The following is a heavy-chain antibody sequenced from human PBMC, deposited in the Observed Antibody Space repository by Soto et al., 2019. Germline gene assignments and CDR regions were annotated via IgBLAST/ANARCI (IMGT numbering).Heavy chain of an antibody. CDR2: IDWDDDK. D-gene: IGHD3-10*01. CDR3: ARYYYGPTPGYGMDV. CDR1: GFSLSTSGMC. V-gene: IGHV2-70*01. Sequence: GSGPTLGNHTQSLTLTCTFSGFSLSTSGMCVSWIRQPPGKALEWLALIDWDDDKYYSTSLKTRLTISKDTSKNQVVLTMTNMDPVDTATYYCARYYYGPTPGYGMDVWGQGTTVTVSS. J-gene: IGHJ6*02.